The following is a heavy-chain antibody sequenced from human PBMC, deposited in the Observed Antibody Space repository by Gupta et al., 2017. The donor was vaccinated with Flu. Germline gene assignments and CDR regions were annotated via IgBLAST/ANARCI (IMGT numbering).Heavy chain of an antibody. D-gene: IGHD3-9*01. CDR2: ISSSSSYI. J-gene: IGHJ4*02. CDR3: ARSLRYFDWLLQGDYYFDY. CDR1: GFTFSSYS. Sequence: EVQLVESGGGLVKPGGSMRLSCAASGFTFSSYSMNWVRQAPGQGLEWVSSISSSSSYIYYADSVKGRFTISRDKAKNSLYLQMNSLRAKDTAVYYCARSLRYFDWLLQGDYYFDYWGQGTLVTVSS. V-gene: IGHV3-21*01.